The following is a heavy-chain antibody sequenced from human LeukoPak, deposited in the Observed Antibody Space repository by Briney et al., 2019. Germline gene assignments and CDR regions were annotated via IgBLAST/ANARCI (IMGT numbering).Heavy chain of an antibody. J-gene: IGHJ6*02. Sequence: SQTLSLTCTVSGDSISNSAYYWVWIRQPPGKGLEWIGTITNTGNTYSNPSLKSRVTISIDTSKTQISLKLTSVTAADTAVFYCARKTPGTSVDVWGQGTPVTVSS. D-gene: IGHD3-10*01. V-gene: IGHV4-39*01. CDR3: ARKTPGTSVDV. CDR1: GDSISNSAYY. CDR2: ITNTGNT.